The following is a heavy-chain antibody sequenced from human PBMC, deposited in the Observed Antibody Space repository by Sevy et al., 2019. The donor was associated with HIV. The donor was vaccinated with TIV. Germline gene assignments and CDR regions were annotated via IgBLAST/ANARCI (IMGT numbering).Heavy chain of an antibody. J-gene: IGHJ3*02. CDR1: GFTFSSYA. Sequence: GGSLRLSCAASGFTFSSYAMHWVRPAPGKGLEWVAVLSYDGSNKYYADSVKGRFTISRDNSKNTLYLQMNSLRAEDTAVYYCGREMISMVPGVPDAFDIWGQGTMVTVSS. CDR3: GREMISMVPGVPDAFDI. V-gene: IGHV3-30*04. D-gene: IGHD3-10*01. CDR2: LSYDGSNK.